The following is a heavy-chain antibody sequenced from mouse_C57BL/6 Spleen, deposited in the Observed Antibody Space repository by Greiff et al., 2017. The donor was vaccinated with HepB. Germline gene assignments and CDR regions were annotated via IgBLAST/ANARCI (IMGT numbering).Heavy chain of an antibody. CDR1: GYTFTSYD. CDR3: AREIYDGYLGFAY. Sequence: QVQLQQSGPELVKPGASVKLSCKASGYTFTSYDINWVKQRPGQGLEWIGWIYPRDGSTKYNDKFKGKATLTVDTSSSTAYMELHSLTSEDSAVYFCAREIYDGYLGFAYWGQGTLVTVSA. CDR2: IYPRDGST. V-gene: IGHV1-85*01. D-gene: IGHD2-3*01. J-gene: IGHJ3*01.